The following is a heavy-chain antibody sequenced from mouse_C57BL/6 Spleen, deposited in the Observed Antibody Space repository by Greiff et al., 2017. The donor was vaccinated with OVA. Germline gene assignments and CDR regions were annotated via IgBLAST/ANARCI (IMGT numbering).Heavy chain of an antibody. V-gene: IGHV1-63*01. Sequence: VKLQESGAELVRPGTSVKMSCKASGYTFTNYWIGWAKQRPGHGLEWIGDIYPGGGYTNYNEKFKGKATLTADKSSSTAYMQFSSLTSEDSAIYYCARSGEDPGAMDYWGQGTSVTVSS. D-gene: IGHD3-1*01. CDR3: ARSGEDPGAMDY. CDR2: IYPGGGYT. CDR1: GYTFTNYW. J-gene: IGHJ4*01.